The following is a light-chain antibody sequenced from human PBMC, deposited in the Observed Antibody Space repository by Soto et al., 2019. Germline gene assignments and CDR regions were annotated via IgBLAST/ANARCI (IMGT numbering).Light chain of an antibody. J-gene: IGKJ1*01. CDR3: QHYSSNSGT. CDR1: QRMSGF. Sequence: DIQMTQSPSTLSASVGDRVTITCRASQRMSGFLAWYQQKPGKAPQLLISDASSLESGVPSRFSGGGSGTAFTLTISSLQPEDFATYYCQHYSSNSGTFGPGTNVDIK. CDR2: DAS. V-gene: IGKV1-5*01.